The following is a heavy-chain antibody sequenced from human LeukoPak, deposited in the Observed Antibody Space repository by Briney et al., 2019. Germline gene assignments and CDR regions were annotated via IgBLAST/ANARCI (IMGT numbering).Heavy chain of an antibody. CDR3: ASSISSSWARGFHP. Sequence: SETLSLTCAVSGSSISSSNWWSWVRQPPGKGLEWIGEIYHSGSTNYNPSLKRRVTISVDKSKNQFSLKLSSVTAADTAVYYCASSISSSWARGFHPWGQGTLVTVSS. CDR1: GSSISSSNW. J-gene: IGHJ5*02. V-gene: IGHV4-4*02. D-gene: IGHD6-13*01. CDR2: IYHSGST.